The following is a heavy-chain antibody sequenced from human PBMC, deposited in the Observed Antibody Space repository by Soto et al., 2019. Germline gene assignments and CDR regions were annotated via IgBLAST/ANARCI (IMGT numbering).Heavy chain of an antibody. CDR1: GYTLTELS. CDR2: FDPEDGET. Sequence: ASVKVSCKVSGYTLTELSMHWVRQAPGKGLEWMGGFDPEDGETIYAQKFQGRVTMTEDTSTDTAYMELSSLRSEDTAVYYCATGAPKPLMVYAPFDYWGQGTLVTVSS. CDR3: ATGAPKPLMVYAPFDY. V-gene: IGHV1-24*01. J-gene: IGHJ4*02. D-gene: IGHD2-8*01.